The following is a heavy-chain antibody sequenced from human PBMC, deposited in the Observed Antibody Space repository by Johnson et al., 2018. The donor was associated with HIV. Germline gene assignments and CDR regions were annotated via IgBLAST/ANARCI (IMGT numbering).Heavy chain of an antibody. D-gene: IGHD2-21*01. CDR3: VRDDGSDYEAFDI. CDR1: GFTFSSYA. J-gene: IGHJ3*02. CDR2: ISYDGSNK. Sequence: QVQLVESGGGVVQPGRSLRLSCAASGFTFSSYAMHWVRQAPGKGLEWVAVISYDGSNKYYADSVKGRFTISRDNSKNTLYLQMNNLRAEDTAVYYSVRDDGSDYEAFDIWGQGTMVTVSS. V-gene: IGHV3-30-3*01.